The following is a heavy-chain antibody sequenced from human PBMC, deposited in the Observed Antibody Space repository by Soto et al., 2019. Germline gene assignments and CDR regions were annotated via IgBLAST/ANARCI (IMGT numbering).Heavy chain of an antibody. J-gene: IGHJ4*02. CDR2: ISGSGGST. D-gene: IGHD3-22*01. CDR3: AKDRLTLYYYDSSGYFRDLFDY. Sequence: PGGSLRLSCAASGFTFSSYAMSWVRQAPGKGLEWVSAISGSGGSTYYADSVKGRFTISRDNSKNTLYLQMNSLRAEDTAVYYCAKDRLTLYYYDSSGYFRDLFDYWGQGTLVTVSS. V-gene: IGHV3-23*01. CDR1: GFTFSSYA.